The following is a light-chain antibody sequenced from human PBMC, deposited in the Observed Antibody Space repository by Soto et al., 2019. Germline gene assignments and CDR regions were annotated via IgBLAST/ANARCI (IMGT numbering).Light chain of an antibody. CDR1: QGISNY. Sequence: DIQMTQSPSSLSASVGDKVTITCRASQGISNYLAWYQQKPGKVPTLLIYSASTLQSGFPSRFSGSGSGTAFTLNISSLQADDVATYYCQRYDSAPWTFGQGTTVEIK. CDR3: QRYDSAPWT. V-gene: IGKV1-27*01. CDR2: SAS. J-gene: IGKJ1*01.